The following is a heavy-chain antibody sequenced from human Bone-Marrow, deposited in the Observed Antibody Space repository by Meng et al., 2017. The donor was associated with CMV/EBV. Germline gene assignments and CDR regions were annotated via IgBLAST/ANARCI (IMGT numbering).Heavy chain of an antibody. J-gene: IGHJ4*02. CDR3: ARGEGTTSNGFDY. CDR1: GGSISSSTYY. CDR2: IYHSGNT. Sequence: SEPLSLTCTVSGGSISSSTYYWGWIRQPPGKGLEWIGSIYHSGNTYYNPSLKSRVTISVDTSKSQFSLKLSSVTAANTAAYYCARGEGTTSNGFDYWGQGTLVTVSS. D-gene: IGHD2/OR15-2a*01. V-gene: IGHV4-39*07.